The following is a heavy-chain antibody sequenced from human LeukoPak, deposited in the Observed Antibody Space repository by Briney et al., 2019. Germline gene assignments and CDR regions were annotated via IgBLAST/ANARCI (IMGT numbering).Heavy chain of an antibody. Sequence: SETLSLTCAVYGGSFSGYYWSWIRQPPGKGMEWIGEINHSGSTNYNPSLKSRVTISVDTSKNQFSLKLSSVTAADTAVYYCARGLGGNCSSTSCRIYYMDVWGKGTTVTVSS. V-gene: IGHV4-34*01. CDR2: INHSGST. J-gene: IGHJ6*03. CDR3: ARGLGGNCSSTSCRIYYMDV. CDR1: GGSFSGYY. D-gene: IGHD2-2*01.